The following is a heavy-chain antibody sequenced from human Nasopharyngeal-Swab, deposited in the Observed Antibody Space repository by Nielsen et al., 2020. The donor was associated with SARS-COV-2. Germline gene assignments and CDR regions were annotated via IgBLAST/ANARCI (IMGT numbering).Heavy chain of an antibody. J-gene: IGHJ5*02. CDR2: ISSSGSTI. D-gene: IGHD5-12*01. Sequence: TGAVGDSYISSSGSTIYYADSVKGRFTISRDNAKNSLYLQMDSLRAEDTAVYYCARDFRGYSGYDPRLNWFDPWGQGTLVTVSS. V-gene: IGHV3-11*04. CDR3: ARDFRGYSGYDPRLNWFDP.